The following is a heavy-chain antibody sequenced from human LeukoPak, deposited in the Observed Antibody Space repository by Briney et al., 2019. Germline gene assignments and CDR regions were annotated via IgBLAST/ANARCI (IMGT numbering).Heavy chain of an antibody. D-gene: IGHD4-11*01. CDR3: ARKGISSNAYYYYMDV. Sequence: PGGSPRLSCTASGFTFSSAWMSWVRQAPGKGLEWVSGINWNGGSTGYADSVKGRFTISRDNAKNSLYLQMNSLRAEDTALYHCARKGISSNAYYYYMDVWGKGTTVTVSS. CDR2: INWNGGST. CDR1: GFTFSSAW. V-gene: IGHV3-20*01. J-gene: IGHJ6*03.